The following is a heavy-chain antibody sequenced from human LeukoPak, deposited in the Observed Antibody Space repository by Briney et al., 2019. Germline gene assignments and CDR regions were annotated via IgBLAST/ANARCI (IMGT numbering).Heavy chain of an antibody. V-gene: IGHV3-33*01. CDR2: IWYDGSNK. D-gene: IGHD2-2*01. J-gene: IGHJ4*02. CDR1: GFTFSSYG. Sequence: GGSLRLSCAASGFTFSSYGMHWVRQAPGKGLEWVAVIWYDGSNKYYADSVKGRFTISRDNSKNTLYLQMNSLRAEDTAVYYCARGVTRYCSSTSCYYFDYWGQGTLVTVSS. CDR3: ARGVTRYCSSTSCYYFDY.